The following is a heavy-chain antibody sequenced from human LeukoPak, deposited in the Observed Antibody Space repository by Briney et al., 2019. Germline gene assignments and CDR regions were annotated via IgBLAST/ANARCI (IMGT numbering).Heavy chain of an antibody. D-gene: IGHD6-6*01. CDR3: ARDQGDSSSSLFDY. V-gene: IGHV3-7*03. J-gene: IGHJ4*02. Sequence: GGSLRLSCTTSGFDFTNYCMTWVRQAPGKGLEWVATIRQNGLETTYLVSVKGRFTISRDNSKNTLYLQMNSLRAEDTAVYYCARDQGDSSSSLFDYWGQGTLVTVSS. CDR1: GFDFTNYC. CDR2: IRQNGLET.